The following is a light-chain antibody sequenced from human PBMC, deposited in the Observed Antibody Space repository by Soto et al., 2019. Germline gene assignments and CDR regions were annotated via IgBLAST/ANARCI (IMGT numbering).Light chain of an antibody. V-gene: IGLV2-14*01. CDR1: SRDVGAYDL. CDR2: EVR. J-gene: IGLJ2*01. Sequence: QSALTQPASVSGSPGQSITISCAGTSRDVGAYDLVSWYRQHPGRAPPLLIYEVRNRPSGVSFRFSGSKSGNTASLTISGLQAEDEADYYCSSYTSKSSLIFGGGTKLTVL. CDR3: SSYTSKSSLI.